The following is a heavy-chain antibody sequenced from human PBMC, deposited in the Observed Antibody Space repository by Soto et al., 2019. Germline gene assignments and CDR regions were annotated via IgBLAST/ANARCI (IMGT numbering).Heavy chain of an antibody. D-gene: IGHD6-19*01. CDR3: ARSLGGYSRGWNFDY. CDR1: GFTFSTYW. V-gene: IGHV3-7*01. Sequence: EVQLVESGGGLVQPGGSLRLSCAVSGFTFSTYWMSWVRQAPGKGLEWVANINQDGSEKYYADSVKGRFTISRDNAKNSLYLQMNSLRAEDTAVYYCARSLGGYSRGWNFDYWGQGTLVTVSS. J-gene: IGHJ4*02. CDR2: INQDGSEK.